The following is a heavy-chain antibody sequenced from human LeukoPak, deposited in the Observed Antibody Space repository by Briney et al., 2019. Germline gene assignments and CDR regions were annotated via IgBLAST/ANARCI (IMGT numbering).Heavy chain of an antibody. D-gene: IGHD6-13*01. V-gene: IGHV1-69*05. CDR3: AREGISSGGRRTLDY. J-gene: IGHJ4*01. Sequence: SVKVSCKASGGTFSSYAISWVRQAPGQGLEWMGRIIPIFGTANYAQKFQGRVTITTDESTSTAYMELSSVIYEDTTVYYCAREGISSGGRRTLDYWGHGTLVTVSS. CDR2: IIPIFGTA. CDR1: GGTFSSYA.